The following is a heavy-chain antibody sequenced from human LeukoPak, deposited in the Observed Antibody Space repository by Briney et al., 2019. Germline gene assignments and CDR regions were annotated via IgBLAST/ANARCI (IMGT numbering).Heavy chain of an antibody. V-gene: IGHV4-61*02. CDR3: ARTEYDYVWGSYRSNGAFDI. CDR2: IYTSGTS. Sequence: SETLSLTCVVSGGSISSGDYYWNWIRQPAGKGLQWIGRIYTSGTSNYNPSLESRVTISIDTSQNQFSLKLSSVTAADTAVYYCARTEYDYVWGSYRSNGAFDIWGQGTMVTVSS. CDR1: GGSISSGDYY. J-gene: IGHJ3*02. D-gene: IGHD3-16*02.